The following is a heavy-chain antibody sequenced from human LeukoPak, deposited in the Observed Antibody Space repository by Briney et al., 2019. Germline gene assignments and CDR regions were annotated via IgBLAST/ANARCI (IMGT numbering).Heavy chain of an antibody. V-gene: IGHV1-46*01. CDR1: GYTFTSYY. CDR2: INPSGGST. D-gene: IGHD3-10*01. Sequence: ASVKVSCKASGYTFTSYYMHRVRQAPGQGLEWMGIINPSGGSTSYAQKFQGRVTMTRDTSTSTVYMELSSLRSEDTAVYYCARDLGLLWFGELTYWFDPWGQGTLVTVSS. J-gene: IGHJ5*02. CDR3: ARDLGLLWFGELTYWFDP.